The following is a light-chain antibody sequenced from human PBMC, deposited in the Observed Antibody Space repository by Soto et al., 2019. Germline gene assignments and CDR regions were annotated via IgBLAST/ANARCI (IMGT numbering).Light chain of an antibody. Sequence: DIQLTQSRSPLSASVGDRVTITCRASQGISNYLAWYQQKPGKVPKLLIYDASTLQSGVPSRFSGSGSGTEFTLTISSLQPEDVATYYCQKYNSAPLTFGPGTKVDIK. CDR3: QKYNSAPLT. J-gene: IGKJ3*01. CDR1: QGISNY. CDR2: DAS. V-gene: IGKV1-27*01.